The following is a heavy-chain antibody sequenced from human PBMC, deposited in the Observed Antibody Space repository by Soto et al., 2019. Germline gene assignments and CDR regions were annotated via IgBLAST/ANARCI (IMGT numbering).Heavy chain of an antibody. CDR3: ARTMPGGYYSVFGWFDP. J-gene: IGHJ5*02. CDR1: GYTFTSYG. CDR2: ISAYNGNT. D-gene: IGHD3-22*01. V-gene: IGHV1-18*01. Sequence: ASVKVSCKASGYTFTSYGISWVRQAPGQGLEWMGWISAYNGNTNYAQKLQGRVTMTTDTSTSTAYMELRSLRSDDTAVYYCARTMPGGYYSVFGWFDPWGQGTLVTVSS.